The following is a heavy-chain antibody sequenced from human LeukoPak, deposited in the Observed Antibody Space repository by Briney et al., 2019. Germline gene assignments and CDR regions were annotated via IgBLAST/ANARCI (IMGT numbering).Heavy chain of an antibody. CDR2: ISGSGGST. D-gene: IGHD4-17*01. V-gene: IGHV3-23*01. CDR3: AKRDYGDYEVPFDY. CDR1: GFTFSSYA. Sequence: GGSLRLFCAASGFTFSSYAMSWVRQPPAKGLEWVSAISGSGGSTYYADSVKGRFTISRDNSKNTLYLQMNSLRGEDTAVYYCAKRDYGDYEVPFDYWGQGALVTVSS. J-gene: IGHJ4*02.